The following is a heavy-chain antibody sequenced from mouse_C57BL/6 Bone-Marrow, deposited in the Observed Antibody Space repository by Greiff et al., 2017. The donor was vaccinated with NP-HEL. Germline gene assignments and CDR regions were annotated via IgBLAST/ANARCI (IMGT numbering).Heavy chain of an antibody. D-gene: IGHD2-4*01. J-gene: IGHJ3*01. V-gene: IGHV5-6*01. Sequence: EVKLVESGGDFVKPGGSLKLSCAASGFTFSSFGLFWVRPTPDKRLEWVATISSGGSYTYYPDSVKGRFTISRDNAKNTLYLQMSSLKSEDTAMYYCASPYDYDVAWFAYWGQGTLVTVSA. CDR3: ASPYDYDVAWFAY. CDR2: ISSGGSYT. CDR1: GFTFSSFG.